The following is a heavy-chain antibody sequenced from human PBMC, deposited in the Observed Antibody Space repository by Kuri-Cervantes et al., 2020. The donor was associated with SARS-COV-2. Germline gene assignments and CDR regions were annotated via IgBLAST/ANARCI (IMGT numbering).Heavy chain of an antibody. Sequence: ASVKVSCKTSGYTFTNYGITWVRQAPGQGLEWMGWISAYNGNTNYAQKLQGRVTMTTDTSTSTAYMELRSLRSDDTAVYYCARGGGQLGYYYYGMDVWGQGTTVTVSS. CDR1: GYTFTNYG. V-gene: IGHV1-18*01. D-gene: IGHD1-1*01. CDR2: ISAYNGNT. J-gene: IGHJ6*02. CDR3: ARGGGQLGYYYYGMDV.